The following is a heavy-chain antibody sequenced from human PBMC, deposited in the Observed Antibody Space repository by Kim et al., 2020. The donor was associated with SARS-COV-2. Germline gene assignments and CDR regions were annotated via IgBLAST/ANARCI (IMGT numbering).Heavy chain of an antibody. D-gene: IGHD3-10*01. J-gene: IGHJ6*02. CDR1: GYTFTSYY. CDR3: ARIIVRGSGSYYSRDYYYGMDV. CDR2: INPSGGST. V-gene: IGHV1-46*01. Sequence: ASVKVSCKASGYTFTSYYMHWVRQAPGQGLEWMGIINPSGGSTSYAQKFQGRVTMTRDTSTSTVYMELSSLRSEDTAVYYCARIIVRGSGSYYSRDYYYGMDVWGQGTTVTVSS.